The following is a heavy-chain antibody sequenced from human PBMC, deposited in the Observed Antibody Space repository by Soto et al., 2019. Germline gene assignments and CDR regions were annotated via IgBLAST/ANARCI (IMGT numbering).Heavy chain of an antibody. D-gene: IGHD6-19*01. V-gene: IGHV3-48*01. J-gene: IGHJ5*02. Sequence: GSLRLSCAASGFTFSSYSMNWVRQAPGKGLEWVSYISSSSSTIYYADSVKGRFTISRDNSKNTLYLQMNTLRAEDTALYYCVRDPQSSGWSYNWYDPWGQGTRVTVSS. CDR2: ISSSSSTI. CDR3: VRDPQSSGWSYNWYDP. CDR1: GFTFSSYS.